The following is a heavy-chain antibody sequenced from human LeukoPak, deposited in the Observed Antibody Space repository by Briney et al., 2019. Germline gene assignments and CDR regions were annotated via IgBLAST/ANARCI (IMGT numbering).Heavy chain of an antibody. CDR2: ISGSGGTT. J-gene: IGHJ4*02. CDR3: ARDHSYYGSGSYFDY. V-gene: IGHV3-23*01. CDR1: GFTFSNYA. Sequence: GGSLRLSCAASGFTFSNYAMSWVRQAPGKGLEWVSAISGSGGTTYYADSVKGRFTISRDNSKNTLYLQMNSLRAEDTAVYYCARDHSYYGSGSYFDYWGQGTLVTVSS. D-gene: IGHD3-10*01.